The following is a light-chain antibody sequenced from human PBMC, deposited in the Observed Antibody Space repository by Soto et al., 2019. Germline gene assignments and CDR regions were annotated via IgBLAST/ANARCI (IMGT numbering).Light chain of an antibody. Sequence: QSALTQPASVSGSPGQSITISCTGTSSDVGGHNYVSWYQQHPGKAPKLIIYDVSRRPSGVSNRFSGSKSGNTASLTISGLQAEDEDDYYCSSYTTGSTLENVFGTGTKLTVL. CDR3: SSYTTGSTLENV. J-gene: IGLJ1*01. CDR2: DVS. CDR1: SSDVGGHNY. V-gene: IGLV2-14*01.